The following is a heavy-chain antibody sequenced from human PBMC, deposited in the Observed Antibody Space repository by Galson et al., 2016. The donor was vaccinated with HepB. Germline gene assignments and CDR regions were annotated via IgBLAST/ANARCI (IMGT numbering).Heavy chain of an antibody. J-gene: IGHJ6*03. CDR2: VNSDGSGT. CDR3: ARSYVPGSDRKNYYMDV. CDR1: GFTFSSYW. V-gene: IGHV3-74*01. D-gene: IGHD3-16*01. Sequence: SLRLSCAASGFTFSSYWMHWVRQAPGKGLVWVSRVNSDGSGTGYADSAKGRFTISRDNAKNMLFLQMNSLKVEDTAVYYCARSYVPGSDRKNYYMDVWGRGTTGTVSS.